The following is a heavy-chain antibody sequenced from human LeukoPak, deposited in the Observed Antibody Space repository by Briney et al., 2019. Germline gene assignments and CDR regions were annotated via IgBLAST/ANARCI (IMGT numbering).Heavy chain of an antibody. CDR1: GGSFSGYY. CDR2: INHSGST. J-gene: IGHJ5*02. V-gene: IGHV4-34*01. Sequence: NPSETLSLTCAVYGGSFSGYYWSWIRQPPGKGLEWIGEINHSGSTNYNPSLKSRVTISVDTSKNQFSLKLSSVAAADTAVYYCANWVGNWFDPWGQGTLVTVSS. D-gene: IGHD1-26*01. CDR3: ANWVGNWFDP.